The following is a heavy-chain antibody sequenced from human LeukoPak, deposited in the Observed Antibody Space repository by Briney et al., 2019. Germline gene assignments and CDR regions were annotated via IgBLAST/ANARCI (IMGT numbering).Heavy chain of an antibody. CDR3: ARAPVIFGSGTQDAFDI. CDR1: GFTFSRYT. V-gene: IGHV3-21*01. Sequence: PGGSLRLSCAASGFTFSRYTMNWVRQAPGKGPEWVASISTSSIYKYYGDSVKGRFTISRDNTRKSVYLEMDSLRVQDTALYYCARAPVIFGSGTQDAFDIWGQGTMVTVSS. J-gene: IGHJ3*02. CDR2: ISTSSIYK. D-gene: IGHD3-10*01.